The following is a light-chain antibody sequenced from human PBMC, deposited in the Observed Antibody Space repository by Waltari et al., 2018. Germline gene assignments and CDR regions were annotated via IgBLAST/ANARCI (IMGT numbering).Light chain of an antibody. CDR1: NSNIGKYN. CDR3: AAWDDSLYGV. J-gene: IGLJ3*02. Sequence: QSVLTQPPSASGTPGQRVTISCSGSNSNIGKYNVYWYQPVPGTAPKLLIYRNSQRPSGVPDRFAGSKSDTSSSLAISGLRSDDEADYYCAAWDDSLYGVFGGGTKLTVL. V-gene: IGLV1-47*01. CDR2: RNS.